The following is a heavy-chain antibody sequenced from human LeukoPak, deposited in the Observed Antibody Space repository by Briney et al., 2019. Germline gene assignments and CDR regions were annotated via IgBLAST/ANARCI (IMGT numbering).Heavy chain of an antibody. Sequence: SVKVSCKASGGTFSSYAISWVRQAPGQGLEWMGRIIPILGIANYAQKFQGRVTITADKSTSTAYMELSSLRSEDTAVYYCARSSRYSYGIIGQGDYFDYWGQGTLVTVSS. CDR1: GGTFSSYA. CDR2: IIPILGIA. CDR3: ARSSRYSYGIIGQGDYFDY. V-gene: IGHV1-69*04. J-gene: IGHJ4*02. D-gene: IGHD5-18*01.